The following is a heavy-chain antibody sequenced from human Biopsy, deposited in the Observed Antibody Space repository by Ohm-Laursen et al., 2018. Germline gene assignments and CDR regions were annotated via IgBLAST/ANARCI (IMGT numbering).Heavy chain of an antibody. CDR3: ASAGYNPDWNFDL. CDR1: SGSINNFY. Sequence: SETLSCTCSGFSGSINNFYWVWHGQPAGQGWEWIGRIYPGGSANNNPSLKSRGTMSVDTSKKQLSLRLSSVTAADAAVYYCASAGYNPDWNFDLWGRGTRVTVSS. D-gene: IGHD5-24*01. J-gene: IGHJ2*01. V-gene: IGHV4-4*07. CDR2: IYPGGSA.